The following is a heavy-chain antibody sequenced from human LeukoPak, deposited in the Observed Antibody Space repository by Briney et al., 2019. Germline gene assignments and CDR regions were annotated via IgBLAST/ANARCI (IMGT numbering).Heavy chain of an antibody. V-gene: IGHV4-34*01. Sequence: PSETLSLTCAVYGGSFSGYYWSWIRQPPGKGLEWIGEINHSGSTNYNPSLKSRVTMSVDPSKNHFSLKLNSVTAADTAMFYCARHIAGTYYGNAFDIWGQGTMVTVS. CDR3: ARHIAGTYYGNAFDI. CDR1: GGSFSGYY. CDR2: INHSGST. J-gene: IGHJ3*02. D-gene: IGHD1-26*01.